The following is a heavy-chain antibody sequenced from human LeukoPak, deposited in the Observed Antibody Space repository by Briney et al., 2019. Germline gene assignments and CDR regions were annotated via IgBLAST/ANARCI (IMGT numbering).Heavy chain of an antibody. D-gene: IGHD3-10*01. CDR3: ASVTATTGSYYYMDV. Sequence: ASVKVSCKASGYTFTSYDINWVRQATGQGLEWMGWMNPNSANTGYAQKFQGRVTMTRNTSISTAYMELSSLRSEDTAVYYCASVTATTGSYYYMDVWGKGTTVTVSS. J-gene: IGHJ6*03. CDR2: MNPNSANT. V-gene: IGHV1-8*01. CDR1: GYTFTSYD.